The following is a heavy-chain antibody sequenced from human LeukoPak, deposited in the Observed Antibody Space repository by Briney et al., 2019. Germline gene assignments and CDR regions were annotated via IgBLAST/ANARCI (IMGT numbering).Heavy chain of an antibody. CDR2: ISGGGGST. Sequence: PGGSLRLSCAASGFTFSSYEMKWVRQAPGKGLEWVSAISGGGGSTYYADSVKGRFTISRDNSKNTLYLQMNSLRAEDTAVYYCARYCTGGSCRNFYYYGMDVWGQGTTVTVSS. J-gene: IGHJ6*02. D-gene: IGHD2-15*01. CDR1: GFTFSSYE. CDR3: ARYCTGGSCRNFYYYGMDV. V-gene: IGHV3-23*01.